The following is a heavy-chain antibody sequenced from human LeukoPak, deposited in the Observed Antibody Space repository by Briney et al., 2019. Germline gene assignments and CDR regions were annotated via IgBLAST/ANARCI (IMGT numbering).Heavy chain of an antibody. J-gene: IGHJ4*02. CDR3: ARQTGSGLFILP. CDR2: IYYTGST. D-gene: IGHD3/OR15-3a*01. Sequence: SETLSLTCTVSGGSISGYYWSWIRQSPGKGLESLGYIYYTGSTNYNPSLKSRVTISVDTSKNQFSLRLTSVTAADTAVYYCARQTGSGLFILPGGQGTLVTVSS. V-gene: IGHV4-59*08. CDR1: GGSISGYY.